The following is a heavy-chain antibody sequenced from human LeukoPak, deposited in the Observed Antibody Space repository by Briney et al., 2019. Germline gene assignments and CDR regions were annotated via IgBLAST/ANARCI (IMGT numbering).Heavy chain of an antibody. V-gene: IGHV3-23*01. CDR1: GFTFSSYG. CDR2: ISGSGGST. Sequence: GGSLRLSCAASGFTFSSYGMSWVRQAPGKGLEWVSAISGSGGSTYYADSVKGRFTISRDNAKNSLYLQMNSLRAEDMALYYCAKDIGGYYDSSGYLGGFDYWGQGTLVTVSS. D-gene: IGHD3-22*01. J-gene: IGHJ4*02. CDR3: AKDIGGYYDSSGYLGGFDY.